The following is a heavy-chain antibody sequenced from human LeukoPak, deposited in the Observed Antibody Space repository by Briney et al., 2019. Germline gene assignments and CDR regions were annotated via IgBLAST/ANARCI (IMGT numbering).Heavy chain of an antibody. J-gene: IGHJ4*02. V-gene: IGHV3-21*01. CDR2: ISSSSSYI. Sequence: PGGSLRLSWAASGFTFSSYSMNWVRQAPGKGLEGVSSISSSSSYIYYADSVKGRFTISRDNAKNSLYLQMNSLRAEDTAVYYCARGVGFLEWLLLDYFDYWGQGTLVTVSS. CDR3: ARGVGFLEWLLLDYFDY. D-gene: IGHD3-3*01. CDR1: GFTFSSYS.